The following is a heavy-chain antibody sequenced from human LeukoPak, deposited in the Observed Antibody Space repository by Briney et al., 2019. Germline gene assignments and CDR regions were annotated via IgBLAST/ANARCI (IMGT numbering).Heavy chain of an antibody. CDR1: GFRFSRYS. D-gene: IGHD1-26*01. Sequence: PGGSLRLSCAASGFRFSRYSMNWVRQAPGKGLEWVSSIGVGSSNYTYYADSVKGRFTISRDDAKTSVYLQMNSLRVEDSAVYFCRSGSYIPPPYWGQGALVTVSS. V-gene: IGHV3-21*01. CDR2: IGVGSSNYT. CDR3: RSGSYIPPPY. J-gene: IGHJ4*02.